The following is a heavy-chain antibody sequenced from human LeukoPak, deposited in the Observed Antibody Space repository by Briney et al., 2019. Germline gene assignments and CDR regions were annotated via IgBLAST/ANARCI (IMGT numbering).Heavy chain of an antibody. J-gene: IGHJ5*02. CDR2: MYYSGST. V-gene: IGHV4-30-4*01. D-gene: IGHD3-22*01. CDR1: GGSSGSGDYY. CDR3: ARPYYYDSRIDP. Sequence: SQTLSRTCTVSGGSSGSGDYYWSWIRQPPGKGLEWIAYMYYSGSTYYNPSLKSRVTMSADTSKNQLSLKLSSVTAADTAVYYCARPYYYDSRIDPWGQGILVTVSS.